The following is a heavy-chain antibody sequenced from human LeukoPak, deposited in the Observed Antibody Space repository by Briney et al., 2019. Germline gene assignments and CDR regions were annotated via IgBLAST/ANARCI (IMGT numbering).Heavy chain of an antibody. CDR3: ARGYCSGGSCYSYYYYNYMDV. D-gene: IGHD2-15*01. J-gene: IGHJ6*03. V-gene: IGHV4-39*07. Sequence: SETLSLTCTVSGGSISSSSYYWGWIRQPPGKGLEWIGSIHYSGSTNYNPSLKSRVTISVDTSKSQFSLKLSSVTAADTAVYYCARGYCSGGSCYSYYYYNYMDVWGKGTTVTVSS. CDR2: IHYSGST. CDR1: GGSISSSSYY.